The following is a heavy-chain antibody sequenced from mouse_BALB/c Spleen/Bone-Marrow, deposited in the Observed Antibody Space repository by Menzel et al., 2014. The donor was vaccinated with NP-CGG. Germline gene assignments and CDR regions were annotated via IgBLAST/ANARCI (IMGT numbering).Heavy chain of an antibody. J-gene: IGHJ3*01. V-gene: IGHV14-3*02. CDR1: GFNIKDTY. D-gene: IGHD1-1*01. Sequence: VQLKQSGAELVKPGASVKLSCTTSGFNIKDTYMHWVKQRPEQGLEWIGRIDPANGNTKYDPKFQGKATITADTSSNTAYLQLSSLTSEDTAVYYCAMYSYGSNVSAYWGQGTLVTVSA. CDR3: AMYSYGSNVSAY. CDR2: IDPANGNT.